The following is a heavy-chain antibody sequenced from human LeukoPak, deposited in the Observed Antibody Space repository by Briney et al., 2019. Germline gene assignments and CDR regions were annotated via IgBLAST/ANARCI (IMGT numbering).Heavy chain of an antibody. J-gene: IGHJ4*02. CDR2: INHSGST. V-gene: IGHV4-34*01. D-gene: IGHD3-22*01. CDR3: ARGTMIAVVPTFDY. Sequence: SETLSLTCAVYGGSFSGYYWSWIRQPPGKGLEWIGEINHSGSTNYNPSLKSRVTISVDTSKNQFSLKLSSVTAADTAVYYCARGTMIAVVPTFDYWGQGTLVTVSS. CDR1: GGSFSGYY.